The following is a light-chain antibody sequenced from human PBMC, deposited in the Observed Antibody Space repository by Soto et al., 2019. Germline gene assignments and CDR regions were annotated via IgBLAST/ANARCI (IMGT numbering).Light chain of an antibody. Sequence: QSVLTQPPSVSGAPGQRVTISCTGSSSNIGADYHVHWYRQVPGAAPKLLIYGNTNRPSGVPERFSGSKSGTSASLAITGLQSEDEADYYCCSYTGGRTDVFGGGTKLTVL. V-gene: IGLV1-40*01. CDR3: CSYTGGRTDV. CDR2: GNT. J-gene: IGLJ3*02. CDR1: SSNIGADYH.